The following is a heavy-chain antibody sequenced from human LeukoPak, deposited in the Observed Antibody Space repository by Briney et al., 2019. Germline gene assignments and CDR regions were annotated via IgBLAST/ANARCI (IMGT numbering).Heavy chain of an antibody. CDR3: ARGPKTTIFGVVTSGADY. CDR1: GYTFTSYG. CDR2: ISAYNGNT. J-gene: IGHJ4*02. D-gene: IGHD3-3*01. V-gene: IGHV1-18*01. Sequence: VASVKVSCKASGYTFTSYGISWVRQAPGQGLEWMGWISAYNGNTNYAQKLQGRVTMTTDTSTSTAYMELRSLRSDDTAVYYCARGPKTTIFGVVTSGADYWGQGTLVTVSS.